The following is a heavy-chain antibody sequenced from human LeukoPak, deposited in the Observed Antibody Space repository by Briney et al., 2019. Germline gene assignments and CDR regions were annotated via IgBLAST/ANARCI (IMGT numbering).Heavy chain of an antibody. CDR3: ARDLHFRVYDSSIYYPY. CDR2: ISGSGGST. V-gene: IGHV3-23*01. J-gene: IGHJ4*02. Sequence: WGSLRLSCAASGCTVSSNYMSWVRQAPGKGLEWVSAISGSGGSTYYADSVKGRFTISRDNAKTSLYLQMDSLRAEDTAVYYCARDLHFRVYDSSIYYPYWGQGTLVTVSS. D-gene: IGHD3-22*01. CDR1: GCTVSSNY.